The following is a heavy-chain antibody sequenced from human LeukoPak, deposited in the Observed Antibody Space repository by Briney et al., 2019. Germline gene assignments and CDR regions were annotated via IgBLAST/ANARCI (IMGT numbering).Heavy chain of an antibody. V-gene: IGHV4-61*02. J-gene: IGHJ3*02. Sequence: SQTLSLTCTVSGGSISSGSYYWSWIRQPAGKGLEWIGRIYTSGSTNYNPSLKSRVTISVDTSKNQFSLKLSSVTAADTAVYYCAREGLFLPLYDSSAHDAFDIWAKGQWSPSLQ. D-gene: IGHD3-22*01. CDR2: IYTSGST. CDR3: AREGLFLPLYDSSAHDAFDI. CDR1: GGSISSGSYY.